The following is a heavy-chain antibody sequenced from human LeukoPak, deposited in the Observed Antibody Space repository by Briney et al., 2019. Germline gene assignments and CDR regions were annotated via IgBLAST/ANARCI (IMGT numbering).Heavy chain of an antibody. CDR3: TRDVDTAMALGFDY. Sequence: GGSLRLSCTASGFTFGDYAMSWFRQAPGKGLEWVGFIRSKGYGGTTEYAASVKGRFTISRDDSKSIAYLQMNSLKTEDTAVYYCTRDVDTAMALGFDYWGQGTLVTVSS. CDR1: GFTFGDYA. J-gene: IGHJ4*02. V-gene: IGHV3-49*03. CDR2: IRSKGYGGTT. D-gene: IGHD5-18*01.